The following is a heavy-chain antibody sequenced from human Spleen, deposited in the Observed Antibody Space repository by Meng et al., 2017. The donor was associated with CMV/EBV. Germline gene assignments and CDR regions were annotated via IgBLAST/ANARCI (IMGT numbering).Heavy chain of an antibody. CDR3: TRDSAVQPIDY. CDR2: INPNSGGT. CDR1: GYRFKGYY. Sequence: SCKAPGYRFKGYYIHWVRQAPGQGPEWMGWINPNSGGTSYAQKFQGRFIMTTDTSLSTAYMELKRLKSDDTAIYFCTRDSAVQPIDYWGQGTLVTVSS. J-gene: IGHJ4*02. V-gene: IGHV1-2*02.